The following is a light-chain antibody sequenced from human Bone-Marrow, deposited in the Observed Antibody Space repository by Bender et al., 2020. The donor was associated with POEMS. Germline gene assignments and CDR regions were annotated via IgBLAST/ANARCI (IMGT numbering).Light chain of an antibody. CDR1: SRDVGNYNY. CDR3: SSYTTDSSRI. V-gene: IGLV2-14*03. J-gene: IGLJ2*01. Sequence: QSALTQPASVSGSPGQSITISCSGTSRDVGNYNYVSWYQQHPGKAPKLIIYEVSNRPLGVSTRFSGSKSGNTASLTISGLQAEDEADYYCSSYTTDSSRIFGGGTKVTAL. CDR2: EVS.